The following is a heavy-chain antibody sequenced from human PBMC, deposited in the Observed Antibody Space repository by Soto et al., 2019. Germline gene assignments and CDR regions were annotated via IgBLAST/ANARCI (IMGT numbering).Heavy chain of an antibody. Sequence: SETLSLTCAVYGGSFSGYYWGWIRQPPGKGLEWIGEINHSGSTNYNPSLKSRVTISVDTSKNQFSLKLSSVTAADTDVYYCARGRTQVDIVATIKRNWFDPWGQGTLVTVS. D-gene: IGHD5-12*01. CDR2: INHSGST. J-gene: IGHJ5*02. CDR1: GGSFSGYY. V-gene: IGHV4-34*01. CDR3: ARGRTQVDIVATIKRNWFDP.